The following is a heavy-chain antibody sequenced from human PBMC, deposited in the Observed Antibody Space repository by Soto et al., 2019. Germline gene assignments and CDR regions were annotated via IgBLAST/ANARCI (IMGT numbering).Heavy chain of an antibody. CDR2: IVVGSGNT. V-gene: IGHV1-58*02. CDR3: AAISDFWSGYYTVDY. Sequence: QMPLVQSGPEVKKPGTSVKVSCKASGFTFTSSAMQWVRQARGQRLEWIGWIVVGSGNTNYAQKFQERVTITRDMSTSTAYMELSSLRSEDTAVYYCAAISDFWSGYYTVDYWGQGTLVTVSS. CDR1: GFTFTSSA. D-gene: IGHD3-3*01. J-gene: IGHJ4*02.